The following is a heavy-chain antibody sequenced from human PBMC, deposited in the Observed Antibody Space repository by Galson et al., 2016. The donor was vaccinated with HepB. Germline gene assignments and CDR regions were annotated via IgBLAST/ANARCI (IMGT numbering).Heavy chain of an antibody. V-gene: IGHV4-59*01. J-gene: IGHJ3*02. D-gene: IGHD3-3*01. CDR1: ADPIRSSY. CDR2: VQHSGNS. Sequence: SETLSLTCTVSADPIRSSYWNWIRQPPGRGLEWLGYVQHSGNSNYNPPLKSRVTMSVDTSKNQFSLKLSSVIAADPAVYYCAIWSELKWAFDIWGLGTLVTVSS. CDR3: AIWSELKWAFDI.